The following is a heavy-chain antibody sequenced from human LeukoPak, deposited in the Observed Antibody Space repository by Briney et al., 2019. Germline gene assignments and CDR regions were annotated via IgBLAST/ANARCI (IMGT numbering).Heavy chain of an antibody. J-gene: IGHJ6*02. V-gene: IGHV4-30-4*01. Sequence: PSQTLSLTCTVSGGSISSGDYYWSWIRQPPGKGLEWIGYIYYSGSTYYNPSLKSRVTMSVDTSKNQFSLRLSSVTAADTAVYYCARDPSSNYYYGMDVWGQGTTVTVSS. CDR3: ARDPSSNYYYGMDV. CDR1: GGSISSGDYY. CDR2: IYYSGST.